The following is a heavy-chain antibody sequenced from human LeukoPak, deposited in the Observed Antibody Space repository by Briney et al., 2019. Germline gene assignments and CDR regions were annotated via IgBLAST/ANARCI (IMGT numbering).Heavy chain of an antibody. CDR3: TSSPCSGGINCGHDF. D-gene: IGHD2-15*01. V-gene: IGHV3-53*01. Sequence: GGSLRLSCAASGFTVSSNYMSWVRQAPGKGLECVSVSYSDGDTYYADSVRGRFTISGDNSKKMLYLQMNSLRAEDSAMYYCTSSPCSGGINCGHDFWGQGTLVTVSS. J-gene: IGHJ4*02. CDR1: GFTVSSNY. CDR2: SYSDGDT.